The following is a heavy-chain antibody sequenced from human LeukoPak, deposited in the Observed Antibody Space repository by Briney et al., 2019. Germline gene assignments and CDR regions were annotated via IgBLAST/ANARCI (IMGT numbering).Heavy chain of an antibody. J-gene: IGHJ3*02. CDR3: ARNIPYYDFWSGTKDAFDI. V-gene: IGHV4-34*01. Sequence: SETLSLTCAVYGGSFSGYYWSWIRQPPGKGLEWIGEINHSGSTNYNPSLKSRVTISVDTSKNQFSLKLSSVTAADTAVYYCARNIPYYDFWSGTKDAFDIWGQGIMVTVSS. CDR1: GGSFSGYY. CDR2: INHSGST. D-gene: IGHD3-3*01.